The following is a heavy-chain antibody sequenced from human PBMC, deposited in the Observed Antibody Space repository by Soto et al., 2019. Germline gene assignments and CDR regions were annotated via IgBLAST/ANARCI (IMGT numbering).Heavy chain of an antibody. CDR1: GFTFSSYA. CDR2: ISGSGGST. D-gene: IGHD3-22*01. CDR3: AKALYDSSGSTNYYYYGMDV. V-gene: IGHV3-23*01. J-gene: IGHJ6*02. Sequence: XVSLLLSCAASGFTFSSYAMSWVRQAPGKGLEWVSAISGSGGSTYYADSVKGRFTISRDNSKNTLYLQMNSLRAEDTAVYYCAKALYDSSGSTNYYYYGMDVWGQGTTVTVPS.